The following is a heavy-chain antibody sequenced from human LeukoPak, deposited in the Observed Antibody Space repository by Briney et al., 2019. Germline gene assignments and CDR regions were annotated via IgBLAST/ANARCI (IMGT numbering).Heavy chain of an antibody. CDR2: FYYSGNT. J-gene: IGHJ5*02. D-gene: IGHD3-16*02. CDR1: GGPIITRSYY. CDR3: ARHGRSSYTWFDP. Sequence: SETLSLTCTVSGGPIITRSYYCGWIRQPPGKGLEWIGSFYYSGNTYYNPSLKSRVTISVDTSKNQFSLNLSSVTAADTAVYYCARHGRSSYTWFDPWGQGTLVTVSS. V-gene: IGHV4-39*01.